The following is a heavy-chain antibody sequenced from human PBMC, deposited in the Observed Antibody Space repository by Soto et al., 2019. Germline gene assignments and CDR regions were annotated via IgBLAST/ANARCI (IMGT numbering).Heavy chain of an antibody. V-gene: IGHV3-23*01. Sequence: EVQLLESGGSLVQPGAGESLRLSCSASGFIFSDYAMSWVRQAPGKGLEWVSTVRRSGGSATYAASVRGRFTISRDNSKNFLYLQMSSLRADDAAIYYCTRVIGWLLQEYHLDNWGQGTLVTVSS. CDR2: VRRSGGSA. CDR1: GFIFSDYA. J-gene: IGHJ4*02. CDR3: TRVIGWLLQEYHLDN. D-gene: IGHD2-2*01.